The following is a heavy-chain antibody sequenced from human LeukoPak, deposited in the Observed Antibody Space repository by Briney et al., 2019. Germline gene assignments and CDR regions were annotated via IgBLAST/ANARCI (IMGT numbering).Heavy chain of an antibody. J-gene: IGHJ6*02. Sequence: PGGSLRLSCAASGFTFSSYWMSWVRQAPGKGLERVANIKQDGSEKYYVDSVKGRFTISRDNAKNSLYLQMNSLRAEDTAVYYCARDPLNYYYYYGMDVWGQGTTVTVSS. V-gene: IGHV3-7*01. CDR3: ARDPLNYYYYYGMDV. D-gene: IGHD3-16*01. CDR2: IKQDGSEK. CDR1: GFTFSSYW.